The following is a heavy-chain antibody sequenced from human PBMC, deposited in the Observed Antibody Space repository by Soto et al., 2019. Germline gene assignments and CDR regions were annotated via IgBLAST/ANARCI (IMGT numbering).Heavy chain of an antibody. V-gene: IGHV3-74*01. CDR2: INGDGSST. J-gene: IGHJ6*02. Sequence: GGSLRLSYAASGFTFSGHWMHWVRQAPGKGLVWVSRINGDGSSTNYADSVKGRFTISRDNAESTLYLQMNSLRAEDTAVYYCASPVVPAAMGGPYFYGIDVWGQGTTVTVSS. CDR3: ASPVVPAAMGGPYFYGIDV. CDR1: GFTFSGHW. D-gene: IGHD2-2*01.